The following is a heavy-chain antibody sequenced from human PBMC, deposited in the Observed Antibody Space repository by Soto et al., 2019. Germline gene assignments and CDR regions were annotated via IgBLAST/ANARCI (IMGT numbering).Heavy chain of an antibody. CDR3: AREGGYCSGGSCYSRGGYYYYYYMDV. D-gene: IGHD2-15*01. CDR1: GYTFTSYY. V-gene: IGHV1-46*03. CDR2: INPSGGST. Sequence: GASVKVSCKASGYTFTSYYMHWVRQAPGQGLEWMGIINPSGGSTSYAQKFQGRVTMTRDTSTSTVYMELSSLRSEDTAVYYCAREGGYCSGGSCYSRGGYYYYYYMDVWGKGTTVTVSS. J-gene: IGHJ6*03.